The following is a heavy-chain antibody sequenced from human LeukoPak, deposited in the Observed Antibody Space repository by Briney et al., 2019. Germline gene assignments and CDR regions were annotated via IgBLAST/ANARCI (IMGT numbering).Heavy chain of an antibody. Sequence: SGPTLVKPTQTLTLTCTFSGFSLSNVGVGVGWIRQPPGKAPEWLAPIYWDDDYRYSPSLNSRLTITRDTSKNQLVLRMTNMDPVDTATYYCARWTYGSSVFDYWGQGTLVSVSS. CDR2: IYWDDDY. CDR3: ARWTYGSSVFDY. J-gene: IGHJ4*02. V-gene: IGHV2-5*02. CDR1: GFSLSNVGVG. D-gene: IGHD3-16*01.